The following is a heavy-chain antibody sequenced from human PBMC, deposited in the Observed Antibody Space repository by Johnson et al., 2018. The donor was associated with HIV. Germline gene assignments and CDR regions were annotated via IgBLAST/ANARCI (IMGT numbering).Heavy chain of an antibody. Sequence: VQLVESGGGVVQPGGSLRLSCAASGFTFSAYWMHWVRQAPGQGLVWVSRIIRDATTAIYADSVKGRFTISRDNAKNTLYLQMNSLRAEDTAVYYCAKDFGYPRPRDAFDIWGQGTMVTVSS. CDR1: GFTFSAYW. CDR2: IIRDATTA. D-gene: IGHD5-12*01. J-gene: IGHJ3*02. V-gene: IGHV3-74*01. CDR3: AKDFGYPRPRDAFDI.